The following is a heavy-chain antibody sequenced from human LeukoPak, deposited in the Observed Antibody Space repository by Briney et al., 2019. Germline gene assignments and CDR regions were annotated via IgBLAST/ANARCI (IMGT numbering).Heavy chain of an antibody. V-gene: IGHV3-7*01. D-gene: IGHD3-10*01. CDR3: ARLSAYYYGSYFYYYMDV. CDR2: IKQDESER. J-gene: IGHJ6*03. CDR1: GFSFSSYW. Sequence: GGSLRLSCAASGFSFSSYWMTWVRQPPGKGPEWVANIKQDESERYSVDSVKGRFTISRDNAKNSVYLHMNSLRAEDTALHYCARLSAYYYGSYFYYYMDVWGKGTTVTVSS.